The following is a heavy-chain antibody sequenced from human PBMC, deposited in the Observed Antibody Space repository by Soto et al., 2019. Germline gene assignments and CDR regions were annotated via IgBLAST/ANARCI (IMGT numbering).Heavy chain of an antibody. V-gene: IGHV3-30*18. D-gene: IGHD3-22*01. CDR2: ISYDGSNK. J-gene: IGHJ6*02. Sequence: PGGSLGLSCAASGFTFSSYGMHWVRQAPGKGLEWVAVISYDGSNKYYADSVKGRFTISRDNSKNTLYLQMNSLRAEDTAVYYCAKDPYYYDSSGYFHWGPYYYYGMDVWGQGTTVTVSS. CDR3: AKDPYYYDSSGYFHWGPYYYYGMDV. CDR1: GFTFSSYG.